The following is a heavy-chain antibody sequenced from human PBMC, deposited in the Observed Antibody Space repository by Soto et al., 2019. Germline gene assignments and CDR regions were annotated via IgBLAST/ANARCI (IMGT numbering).Heavy chain of an antibody. Sequence: ASVKVSCKASGYSFTKYHMHWVRQAPGQGLEWMGWIDPGSGVTNQAQKFQGRVTMTRDTSITTTYMELNSLTSDDTAVYYCARVTGHKNARFDTWGQGALVTVSS. CDR1: GYSFTKYH. D-gene: IGHD1-1*01. V-gene: IGHV1-2*02. CDR3: ARVTGHKNARFDT. CDR2: IDPGSGVT. J-gene: IGHJ4*02.